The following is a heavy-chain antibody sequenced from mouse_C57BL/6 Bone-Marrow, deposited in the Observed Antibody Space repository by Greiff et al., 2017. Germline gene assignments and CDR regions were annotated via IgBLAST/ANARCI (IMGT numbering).Heavy chain of an antibody. CDR1: GYTFTSYD. Sequence: QVQLQQSGPELVKPGASVKLSCKASGYTFTSYDINWVKPRPGQGLEWIGWISPRDGSTKYNEKFKGKANLTVDTSSSPADMELHSLTSEDSAVYFCARLEFDGSGGDWYFEVWGTGNTVTVSS. D-gene: IGHD1-1*01. J-gene: IGHJ1*03. V-gene: IGHV1-85*01. CDR2: ISPRDGST. CDR3: ARLEFDGSGGDWYFEV.